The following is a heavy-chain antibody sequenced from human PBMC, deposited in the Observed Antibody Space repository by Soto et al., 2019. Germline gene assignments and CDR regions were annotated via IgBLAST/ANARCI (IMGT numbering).Heavy chain of an antibody. CDR2: ISYDGSNK. J-gene: IGHJ6*02. CDR3: ARGRNGVFPYYYYGMDV. D-gene: IGHD2-8*01. V-gene: IGHV3-30-3*01. CDR1: GFTFSSYA. Sequence: PGGSLRLSCAASGFTFSSYAMHWVRQAPGKGLEWVTVISYDGSNKYYADSVKGRFTISRDNSKNTLYLQMNSLRAEDTAVYYCARGRNGVFPYYYYGMDVWGQGTTVTVSS.